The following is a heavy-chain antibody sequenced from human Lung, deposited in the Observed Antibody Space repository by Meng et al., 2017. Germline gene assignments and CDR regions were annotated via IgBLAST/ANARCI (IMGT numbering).Heavy chain of an antibody. CDR3: TKNDFYCLGY. CDR2: IYHSGST. J-gene: IGHJ4*02. CDR1: GGSISSDNW. D-gene: IGHD2-21*01. V-gene: IGHV4-4*02. Sequence: GLLQAAGPGLGQPSGTLSLTCAVSGGSISSDNWWSWVRQPPGKGLEWIGEIYHSGSTNYNPSLKSRITISVDKPKNQFSLTLSSVTAADTAVYYCTKNDFYCLGYWGQGTLVTVSS.